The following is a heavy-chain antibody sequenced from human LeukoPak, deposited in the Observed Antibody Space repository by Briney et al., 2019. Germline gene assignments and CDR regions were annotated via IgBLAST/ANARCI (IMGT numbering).Heavy chain of an antibody. V-gene: IGHV3-48*04. CDR2: ISSSSSTI. CDR3: ATYCSGGSCYYP. Sequence: GGSLRLSCAASGLPFSSYWMSWVRKAPGKGLEWVSYISSSSSTIYYADSVKGRFTISRDNAKNSLYLQMNSLRAEDTAVYYCATYCSGGSCYYPWGQGTLVTVSS. J-gene: IGHJ5*02. D-gene: IGHD2-15*01. CDR1: GLPFSSYW.